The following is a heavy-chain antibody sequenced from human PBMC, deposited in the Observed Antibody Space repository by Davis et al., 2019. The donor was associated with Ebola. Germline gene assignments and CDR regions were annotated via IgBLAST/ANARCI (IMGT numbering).Heavy chain of an antibody. Sequence: GESLIISCAASGFTFSSYAMSWLRQAPGKGLEWVSTIGGSGSSTYYADSVKGRFTISRDNSKNTLYLQMNSLRAEDTAVYYCARGPINNYGDSLIDYWGQGTLVTVSS. V-gene: IGHV3-23*01. CDR3: ARGPINNYGDSLIDY. J-gene: IGHJ4*02. CDR1: GFTFSSYA. CDR2: IGGSGSST. D-gene: IGHD4-17*01.